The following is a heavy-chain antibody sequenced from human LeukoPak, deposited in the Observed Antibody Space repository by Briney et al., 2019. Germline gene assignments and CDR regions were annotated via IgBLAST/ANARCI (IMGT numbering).Heavy chain of an antibody. CDR3: ARHFGPASPGVQH. V-gene: IGHV5-51*01. CDR2: IYPGDSVT. D-gene: IGHD3/OR15-3a*01. CDR1: GYSFNRYW. J-gene: IGHJ1*01. Sequence: GESLKISCKGSGYSFNRYWIGWVRQMPGKGLEWMGIIYPGDSVTRYSPSFEGQVTISADKSITTAYLQWNSLKASDTAVYYCARHFGPASPGVQHWGQGTPVIVSS.